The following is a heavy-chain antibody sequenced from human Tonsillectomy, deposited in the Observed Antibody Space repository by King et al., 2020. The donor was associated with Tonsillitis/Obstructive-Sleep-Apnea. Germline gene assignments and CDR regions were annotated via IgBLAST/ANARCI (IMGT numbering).Heavy chain of an antibody. CDR2: IYYSGST. D-gene: IGHD3-22*01. V-gene: IGHV4-59*08. CDR1: GGSISSYY. J-gene: IGHJ5*02. CDR3: ASSEYYYDSSGYYSVGWFDP. Sequence: QLQESGPGLVKPSETLSLTCTVSGGSISSYYWSWIRQPPGKGLEWIGYIYYSGSTNYNPSLKSRVTISVYTSKNQFSLKLSSVTAADTAVYYCASSEYYYDSSGYYSVGWFDPWGQGTLVTVSS.